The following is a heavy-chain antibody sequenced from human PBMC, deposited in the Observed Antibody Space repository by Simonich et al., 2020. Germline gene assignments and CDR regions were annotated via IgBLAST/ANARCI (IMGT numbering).Heavy chain of an antibody. V-gene: IGHV1-2*06. CDR2: SKPKRGGT. CDR3: ARDTFLGYCSSTSCYDAFDI. J-gene: IGHJ3*02. D-gene: IGHD2-2*01. CDR1: GYTFTGYY. Sequence: QVQLVQSGAEVKKPGASVKVSCKASGYTFTGYYMHWVRQAPGQGLEWKGLSKPKRGGTNYEEKFQGRVTMTRDTSISTAYMELSRLRSDETAVYYCARDTFLGYCSSTSCYDAFDIWGQGTMVTVSS.